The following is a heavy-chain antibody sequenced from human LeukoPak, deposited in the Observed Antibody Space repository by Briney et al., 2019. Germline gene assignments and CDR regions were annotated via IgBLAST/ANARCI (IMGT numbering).Heavy chain of an antibody. CDR1: GLTPSDYG. CDR2: IRCDGSGK. Sequence: GGSLRRSCAASGLTPSDYGMHWVRQAPGKELEWGAFIRCDGSGKYYADSVRGRFTISRDNSKNTLYLQMNSLRVEDTAVYYCAKDRLVPGSVLDYWGQGTLVTVSS. J-gene: IGHJ4*02. D-gene: IGHD6-19*01. CDR3: AKDRLVPGSVLDY. V-gene: IGHV3-30*02.